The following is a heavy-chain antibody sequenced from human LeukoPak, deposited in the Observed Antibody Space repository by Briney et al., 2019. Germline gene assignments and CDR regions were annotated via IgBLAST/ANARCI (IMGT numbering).Heavy chain of an antibody. Sequence: ASVKVSCKASGYTFTGYYMHWVRQAPGQGLEWIGWINPNSGGTNYAQKFQGRVTMTRDTSISTAYMELSRLRSDDTAVYYCARDLIQLAYYYGMDVWGQGTTVTVSS. CDR2: INPNSGGT. CDR3: ARDLIQLAYYYGMDV. V-gene: IGHV1-2*02. CDR1: GYTFTGYY. J-gene: IGHJ6*02. D-gene: IGHD5-18*01.